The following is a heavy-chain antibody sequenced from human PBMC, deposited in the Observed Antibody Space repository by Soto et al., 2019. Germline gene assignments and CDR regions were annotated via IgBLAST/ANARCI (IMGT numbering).Heavy chain of an antibody. CDR1: GYTFTSYD. J-gene: IGHJ6*03. CDR3: ARGGRLELLPYYYYYMDV. CDR2: MNPNSGNT. Sequence: ASVKVSCKASGYTFTSYDINWVRQATGQGLEWMGWMNPNSGNTGYAQKFQGRVTMTRNTSISTAYMELSSLRSEDTAVYYCARGGRLELLPYYYYYMDVWGKGTTVTVSS. D-gene: IGHD1-7*01. V-gene: IGHV1-8*01.